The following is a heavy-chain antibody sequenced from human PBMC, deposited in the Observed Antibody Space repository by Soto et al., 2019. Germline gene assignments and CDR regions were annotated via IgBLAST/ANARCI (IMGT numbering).Heavy chain of an antibody. V-gene: IGHV3-43*01. Sequence: PGGSLRLSCAASGFTFDDYTMHWVRQAPGKGLEWVSLISWDGGSTYYADSVKGRFTISRDNSKNSLYLQMNSLRTEDTALYYCAKDISRYSSGWFLFDYWGQGTLVTVSS. D-gene: IGHD6-19*01. J-gene: IGHJ4*02. CDR3: AKDISRYSSGWFLFDY. CDR1: GFTFDDYT. CDR2: ISWDGGST.